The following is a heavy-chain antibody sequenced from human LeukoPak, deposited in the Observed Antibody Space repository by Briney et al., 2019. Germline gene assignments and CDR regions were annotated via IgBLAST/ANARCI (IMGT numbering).Heavy chain of an antibody. CDR2: MYSSGST. CDR1: GGSISTYY. J-gene: IGHJ4*02. Sequence: SETLSLTCTVSGGSISTYYGNWIRQPAGKGLEWIGRMYSSGSTSYNPSLKSRITMSIDTAKYQFSLTLNSVTAADTAVYYCAREITSGYYFLDSWGQGTLVTVSS. CDR3: AREITSGYYFLDS. D-gene: IGHD2/OR15-2a*01. V-gene: IGHV4-4*07.